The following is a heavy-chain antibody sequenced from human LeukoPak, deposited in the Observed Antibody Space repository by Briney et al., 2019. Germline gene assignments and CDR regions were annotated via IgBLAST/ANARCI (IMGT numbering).Heavy chain of an antibody. V-gene: IGHV4-59*01. D-gene: IGHD4-17*01. CDR3: AREVDGDYLDY. Sequence: SETLSLTCTVSDDSITMYYWTRIRQPPGKGLERIGYVDHTGSTKFNPSLNGRVSISRDTSNNFFSLKLSSVTAADTAVYYCAREVDGDYLDYWGQGTLVTVSS. CDR1: DDSITMYY. CDR2: VDHTGST. J-gene: IGHJ4*02.